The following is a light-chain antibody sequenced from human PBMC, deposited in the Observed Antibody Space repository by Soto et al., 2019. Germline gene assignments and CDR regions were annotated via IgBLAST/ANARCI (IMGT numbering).Light chain of an antibody. CDR3: QQYVSSSYT. CDR2: ATS. Sequence: EIMLTQSPGTLSLSPGERATLSCRASQSVASSYLGWYQQKPGQAPRLLIYATSSRATGIPDRFSGSGSGTDFTLTISRLEPEDFAVYYFQQYVSSSYTFGQGIKLEIK. J-gene: IGKJ2*01. V-gene: IGKV3-20*01. CDR1: QSVASSY.